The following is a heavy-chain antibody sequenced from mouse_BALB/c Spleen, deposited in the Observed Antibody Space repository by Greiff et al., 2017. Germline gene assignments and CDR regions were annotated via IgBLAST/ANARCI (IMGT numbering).Heavy chain of an antibody. CDR3: ARYGLLAWFAY. CDR2: ISSGGSYT. V-gene: IGHV5-9-3*01. CDR1: GFTFSSYA. J-gene: IGHJ3*01. Sequence: EVKVVESGGGLVKPGGSLKLSCAASGFTFSSYAMSWVRQTPEKRLEWVATISSGGSYTYYPDSVKGRFTISRDNAKNTLYLQMSSLRSEDTAMYYCARYGLLAWFAYWGQGTLVTVSA. D-gene: IGHD2-10*02.